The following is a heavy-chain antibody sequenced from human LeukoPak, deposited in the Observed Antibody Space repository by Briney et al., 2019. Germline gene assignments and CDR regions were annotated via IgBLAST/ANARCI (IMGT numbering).Heavy chain of an antibody. Sequence: ASVKVSCKASGYTFTSYYMHWVRQAPGQGLEWMGIINPSGGSTSYAQKFQGRVTMTRDTSTSTVYMELSSLRSEDTAVYYCARDDERFGELLPFDHWGQGTLVTVSS. CDR3: ARDDERFGELLPFDH. D-gene: IGHD3-10*01. V-gene: IGHV1-46*01. CDR2: INPSGGST. J-gene: IGHJ4*02. CDR1: GYTFTSYY.